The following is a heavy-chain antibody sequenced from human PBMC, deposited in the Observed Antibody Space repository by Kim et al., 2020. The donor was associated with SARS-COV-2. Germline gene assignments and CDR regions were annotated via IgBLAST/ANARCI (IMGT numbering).Heavy chain of an antibody. Sequence: ASVKVSCKASGYTFTSYGISWVRQAPGQGLEWMGWISAYNGNTNYAQKLQGRVTMTTDTSTSTAYMELRSLRSDDTAVYYCARRTRQQLVRGGYYYGMDVWGQGTTVTVSS. J-gene: IGHJ6*02. CDR2: ISAYNGNT. D-gene: IGHD6-13*01. V-gene: IGHV1-18*04. CDR3: ARRTRQQLVRGGYYYGMDV. CDR1: GYTFTSYG.